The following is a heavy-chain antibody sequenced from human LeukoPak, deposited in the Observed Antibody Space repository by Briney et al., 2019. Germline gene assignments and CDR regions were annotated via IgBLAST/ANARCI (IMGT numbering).Heavy chain of an antibody. J-gene: IGHJ4*02. Sequence: GASVKVSCKASGYTFAGYYMHWVRQAPGQGLEWMGWINPNSGGTNYAQKFQGRVTMTRDTSISTAYMELSRLRSDDTAVYYCARDRRFLEWLLPLDYWGQGTLVTVSS. D-gene: IGHD3-3*01. CDR2: INPNSGGT. V-gene: IGHV1-2*02. CDR1: GYTFAGYY. CDR3: ARDRRFLEWLLPLDY.